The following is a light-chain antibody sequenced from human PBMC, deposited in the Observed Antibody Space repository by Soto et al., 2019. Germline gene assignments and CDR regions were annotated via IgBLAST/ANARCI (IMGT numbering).Light chain of an antibody. CDR2: DAS. V-gene: IGKV3D-15*01. J-gene: IGKJ4*01. CDR1: QSISTN. Sequence: ETVMTQTPATLSVSPGDRATLSCRASQSISTNLAWYQQKPGQAPRLLIYDASTRATGIPARFSGSGSGTEFTLTISSLLSEDFGVYSCQQYNNWPLTFGGGTKVEIK. CDR3: QQYNNWPLT.